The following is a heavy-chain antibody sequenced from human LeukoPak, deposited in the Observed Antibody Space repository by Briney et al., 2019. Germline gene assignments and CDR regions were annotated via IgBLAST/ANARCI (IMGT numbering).Heavy chain of an antibody. CDR1: GYTFSNYG. CDR3: ATVRYSSGYYYAFDI. Sequence: GASVEVSCKAPGYTFSNYGISWVRQAPGQGLEWMGWISAYNGNTNYAQKLQGRVTMTTDTSTSTAYMELRSLRSDDTAVYYCATVRYSSGYYYAFDIWGQGTMVTVSS. D-gene: IGHD3-22*01. V-gene: IGHV1-18*01. CDR2: ISAYNGNT. J-gene: IGHJ3*02.